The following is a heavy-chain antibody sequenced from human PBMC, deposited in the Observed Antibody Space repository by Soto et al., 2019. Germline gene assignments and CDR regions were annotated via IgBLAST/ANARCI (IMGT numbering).Heavy chain of an antibody. CDR2: ISGGGGTT. Sequence: GGSKILSCAASGFNFGSYSVSWVSQDQGKGLEWVSAISGGGGTTYYADSVKGRFTISRDNSKNTLYLQMNSLRAEDTAVYYCAKNVWGITIFGGMDVWGQGTTVTVSS. J-gene: IGHJ6*02. D-gene: IGHD3-9*01. CDR3: AKNVWGITIFGGMDV. CDR1: GFNFGSYS. V-gene: IGHV3-23*01.